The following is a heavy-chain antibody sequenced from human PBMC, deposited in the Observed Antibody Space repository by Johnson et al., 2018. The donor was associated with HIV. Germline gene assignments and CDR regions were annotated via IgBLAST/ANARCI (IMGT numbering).Heavy chain of an antibody. V-gene: IGHV3-33*08. D-gene: IGHD5-24*01. J-gene: IGHJ3*01. CDR2: IWYDGSNK. CDR1: GITFSSYG. Sequence: QVQLVESGGGVVQPGRSLRLSCAASGITFSSYGMHWVRQAPGKGLEWVAVIWYDGSNKYYADSVKGRFIISRDNAKNSLYLQMNSLRAEDTAVYFCARGCRDGYTCDVFDVWGQGTGVTVSS. CDR3: ARGCRDGYTCDVFDV.